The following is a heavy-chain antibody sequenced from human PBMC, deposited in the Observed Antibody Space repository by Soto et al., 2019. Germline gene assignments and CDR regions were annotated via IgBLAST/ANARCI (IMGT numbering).Heavy chain of an antibody. Sequence: PSETLSLTCTVSGGSISPYYWSWIRQPPGKGLEWIGYIYYTGTTRYNPSLKSRVTTSVDTSKNQFSLKLSSVTAADTAVYYCARLGGYYQALDTWGPGTLVTVSS. CDR1: GGSISPYY. CDR2: IYYTGTT. J-gene: IGHJ5*02. CDR3: ARLGGYYQALDT. V-gene: IGHV4-59*08. D-gene: IGHD3-22*01.